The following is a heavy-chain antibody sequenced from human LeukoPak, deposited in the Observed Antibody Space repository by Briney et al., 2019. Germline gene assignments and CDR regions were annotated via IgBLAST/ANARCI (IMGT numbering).Heavy chain of an antibody. D-gene: IGHD5-12*01. J-gene: IGHJ4*02. CDR2: FDPEDGET. CDR3: ATFLYGDSGYEGSVFDY. V-gene: IGHV1-24*01. CDR1: GYTLTELS. Sequence: ASVKVSCKVSGYTLTELSMHWVRQAPGKGLEWMGGFDPEDGETIYAQKFQGRATMTEDTSTDTAYMELSSLRSEDTAVYYCATFLYGDSGYEGSVFDYWGQGTLVTVSS.